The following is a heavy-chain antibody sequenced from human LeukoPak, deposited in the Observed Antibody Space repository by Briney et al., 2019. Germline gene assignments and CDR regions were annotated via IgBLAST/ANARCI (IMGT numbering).Heavy chain of an antibody. CDR1: GYPFSSYG. Sequence: ASVKVSCKGSGYPFSSYGITWVRQAPGQGLEWGGWISAYNGHTQYGQNVQGRVTMTTETSTTTAHLELRKLTSDDTAVYFCASGAYYPFDFWGQGTLVTVSS. J-gene: IGHJ4*02. D-gene: IGHD1-26*01. V-gene: IGHV1-18*01. CDR3: ASGAYYPFDF. CDR2: ISAYNGHT.